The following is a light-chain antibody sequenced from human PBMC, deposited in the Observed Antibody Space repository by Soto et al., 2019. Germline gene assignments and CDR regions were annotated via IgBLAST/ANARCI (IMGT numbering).Light chain of an antibody. J-gene: IGLJ2*01. V-gene: IGLV2-14*03. CDR1: SSDIGDHNS. Sequence: QSVLTQPASVSGSPGQSITISCTGTSSDIGDHNSVSWYLQQPGKAPKLMIYAVSNRPSGVSNRFSGSKSGNTASLTISGLQAEDEADYYFSSYTTSTTVIFGGGTKLTVL. CDR2: AVS. CDR3: SSYTTSTTVI.